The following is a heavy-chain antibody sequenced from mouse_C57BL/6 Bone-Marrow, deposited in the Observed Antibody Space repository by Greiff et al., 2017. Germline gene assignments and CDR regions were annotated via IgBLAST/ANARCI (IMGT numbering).Heavy chain of an antibody. CDR2: IHPNSGST. V-gene: IGHV1-64*01. Sequence: QVQLQQSGAELVKPGASVKLSCKASGYTFTSYWMHWVKQRPGQGLEWIGMIHPNSGSTSYNEKFKSKATLTVDKSSSTAYMQLRSLTSEDSAVYYCARYLCLSTTFAYWGQGTLVTVSA. CDR1: GYTFTSYW. D-gene: IGHD2-14*01. CDR3: ARYLCLSTTFAY. J-gene: IGHJ3*01.